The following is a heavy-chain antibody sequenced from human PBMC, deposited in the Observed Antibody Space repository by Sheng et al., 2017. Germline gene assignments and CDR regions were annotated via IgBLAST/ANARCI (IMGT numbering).Heavy chain of an antibody. Sequence: QVQPQQWGAGLLKPSETLSLTCAVYGGSYSGYYCSWIRQSPGKGLEWIGEINHSGSTNYNPSSKSRVTISVDRSKNQFSLKLTSVTAADTAVYYCTYCGGDCYSGDHWGPGTLVTVSS. CDR1: GGSYSGYY. J-gene: IGHJ4*02. D-gene: IGHD2-21*02. CDR3: TYCGGDCYSGDH. CDR2: INHSGST. V-gene: IGHV4-34*01.